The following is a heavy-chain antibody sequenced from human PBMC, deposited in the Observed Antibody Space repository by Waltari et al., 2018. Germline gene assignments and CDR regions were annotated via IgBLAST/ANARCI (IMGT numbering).Heavy chain of an antibody. CDR3: AREGPPFDY. CDR2: LSYYGSNK. CDR1: GFTFSSYA. Sequence: QVQLVESGGGVVQPGRSLRLSCAASGFTFSSYAMHWVRQAPGKGLEWVAVLSYYGSNKYYADSVKCRFTISRDNSKNTLYLQMNSLRAEDTAVYYCAREGPPFDYWGQGTLVTVSS. J-gene: IGHJ4*02. V-gene: IGHV3-30-3*01.